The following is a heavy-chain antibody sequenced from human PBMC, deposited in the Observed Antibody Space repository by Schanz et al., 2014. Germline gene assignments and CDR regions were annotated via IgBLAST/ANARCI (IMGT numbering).Heavy chain of an antibody. CDR1: GFTFSTYA. CDR2: ITTGGNT. V-gene: IGHV3-23*01. Sequence: VQLLQSGGALVQPGGSLRLSCSASGFTFSTYAMSWARQTPGKGLEWVSSITTGGNTYYRDSVKGRFTISRDNFKNTLFLQMNSLRAEDTAAYYCARGGSSGYDFSIYFMDVWGKGTPVTVSS. D-gene: IGHD5-12*01. CDR3: ARGGSSGYDFSIYFMDV. J-gene: IGHJ6*03.